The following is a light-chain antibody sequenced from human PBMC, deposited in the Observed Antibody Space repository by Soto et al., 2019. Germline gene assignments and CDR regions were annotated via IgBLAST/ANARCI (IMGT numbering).Light chain of an antibody. CDR3: QQYGRSPLT. V-gene: IGKV3-20*01. CDR2: GAS. CDR1: QSVGSSY. J-gene: IGKJ3*01. Sequence: EVVLTQSPGTLSLSPGERATLSCRASQSVGSSYLAWYQQKLGQAPRLLIYGASSRASGIPDRFSGSGSGTDFTLTISRLEPEDFAVYYCQQYGRSPLTFGPGTKVDIE.